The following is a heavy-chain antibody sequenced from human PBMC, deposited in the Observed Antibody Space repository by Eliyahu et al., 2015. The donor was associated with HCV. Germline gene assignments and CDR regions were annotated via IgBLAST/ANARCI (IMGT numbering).Heavy chain of an antibody. Sequence: QVQLAESGGGVVQPGGSLXLSXXASGFXFSAXAMHWVRQAPGKGLEWVAAISYDGHHQYFSDSVKGRFTISRDNSKNTLYLEMHSLKTEDTAVYYCAKARPNSVNWGPFDSWGQGTLLSVSS. CDR1: GFXFSAXA. CDR3: AKARPNSVNWGPFDS. J-gene: IGHJ4*02. V-gene: IGHV3-30*18. D-gene: IGHD7-27*01. CDR2: ISYDGHHQ.